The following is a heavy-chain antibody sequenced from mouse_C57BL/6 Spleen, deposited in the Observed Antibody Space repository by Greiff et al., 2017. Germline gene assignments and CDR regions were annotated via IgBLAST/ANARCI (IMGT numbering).Heavy chain of an antibody. J-gene: IGHJ2*01. CDR3: AKSPTYYGSPYYFDV. Sequence: VQLQQPGTELVKPGASVKLSCTASGYTFTSYWMHWVKQRPGQGLEWIGNINPSNGGTNYNEKFKSKATLTVDKSSSTAYMQLSSLTSEDSAVYYCAKSPTYYGSPYYFDVWGQGTTLTVSS. D-gene: IGHD1-1*01. CDR2: INPSNGGT. V-gene: IGHV1-53*01. CDR1: GYTFTSYW.